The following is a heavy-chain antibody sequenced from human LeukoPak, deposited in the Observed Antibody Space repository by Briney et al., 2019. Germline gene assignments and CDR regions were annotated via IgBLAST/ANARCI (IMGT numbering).Heavy chain of an antibody. J-gene: IGHJ5*02. D-gene: IGHD5-12*01. Sequence: GGSLRLSCAASGFTFSSYGMHWVRQAPGKGLEWVAVIWYDGSNKYYADSVKGRFTISRDNSKNTLYLQMKSLRAEDTAVYYCARESGYSGYDDNWFDPWGQGTLVTVSS. CDR2: IWYDGSNK. CDR3: ARESGYSGYDDNWFDP. CDR1: GFTFSSYG. V-gene: IGHV3-33*01.